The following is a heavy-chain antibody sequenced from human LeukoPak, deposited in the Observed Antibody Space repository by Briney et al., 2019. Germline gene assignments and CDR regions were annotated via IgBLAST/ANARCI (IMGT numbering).Heavy chain of an antibody. CDR3: GTNYNPPMMHGVTISVEASTKQFALKLSSGIGADTAVYYCSRNLSGGMIFGVVDRWFDP. D-gene: IGHD6-19*01. CDR2: IYYSGST. V-gene: IGHV4-59*01. J-gene: IGHJ5*02. Sequence: SETLSLTCAVSGGSISSYYWSWIRQAPGKGLEGIVYIYYSGSTNYNPSLKSGVIITVKTTRNEFFVLLSFGTGAEAAEYYSGTNYNPPMMHGVTISVEASTKQFALKLSSGIGADTAVYYCSRNLSGGMIFGVVDRWFDPWGQGTLVTVS. CDR1: GGSISSYY.